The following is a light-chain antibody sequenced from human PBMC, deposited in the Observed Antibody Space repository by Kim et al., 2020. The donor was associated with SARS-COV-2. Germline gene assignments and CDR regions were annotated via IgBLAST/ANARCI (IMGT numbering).Light chain of an antibody. V-gene: IGLV3-19*01. CDR3: NPRDSSGNHLHYV. CDR1: SLRSYY. Sequence: SSELTQDPAVSVALGQTVRITCQGDSLRSYYASWYQQKPGQAPVLVIYGKNNRHSGIPDRFSGSSSGNTASLTITGAQAEDEADYYCNPRDSSGNHLHYV. J-gene: IGLJ1*01. CDR2: GKN.